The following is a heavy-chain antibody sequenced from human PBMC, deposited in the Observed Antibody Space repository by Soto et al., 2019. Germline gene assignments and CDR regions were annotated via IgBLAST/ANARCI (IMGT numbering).Heavy chain of an antibody. Sequence: PGGSLRLSCAASGFTFSSYGMHWVRQAPGKGLEWVAVIWYDGSNKYYADSVKGRFTISRDNSKNTLYLQMNSQRAEDTAVYYCASSGGSYFDYWGQGTLVTVSS. V-gene: IGHV3-33*01. CDR3: ASSGGSYFDY. CDR1: GFTFSSYG. D-gene: IGHD3-16*01. CDR2: IWYDGSNK. J-gene: IGHJ4*02.